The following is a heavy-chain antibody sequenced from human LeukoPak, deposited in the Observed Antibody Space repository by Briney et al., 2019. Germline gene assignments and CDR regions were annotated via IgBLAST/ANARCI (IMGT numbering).Heavy chain of an antibody. V-gene: IGHV3-23*01. CDR3: AKDPMVRRSTYDY. Sequence: PGGSLRLSCVASGFTFSKYAMTWVRQAPGKGLEWVSSISGSGTTYYADSVKGRFTVSRDNSKNTLYLQLNSLRAEDTAVYYCAKDPMVRRSTYDYWGQGTLVTVSS. CDR1: GFTFSKYA. J-gene: IGHJ4*02. CDR2: ISGSGTT. D-gene: IGHD3-10*01.